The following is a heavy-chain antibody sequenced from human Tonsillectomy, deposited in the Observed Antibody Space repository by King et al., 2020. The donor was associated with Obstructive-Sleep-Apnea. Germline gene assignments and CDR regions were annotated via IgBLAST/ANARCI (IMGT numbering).Heavy chain of an antibody. J-gene: IGHJ4*02. D-gene: IGHD4/OR15-4a*01. CDR1: GFTFRRFA. CDR2: ISVNGGST. Sequence: VQLVESGGGLVQPGGSLRLSCAASGFTFRRFAVMWVRQAPGKGLEWVSSISVNGGSTYYADSVNGLFSIYRDNSKNTEDLQTNSLRAEDTAVYYCAKGPFDYDPFDYWGQGTLVTVSS. V-gene: IGHV3-23*04. CDR3: AKGPFDYDPFDY.